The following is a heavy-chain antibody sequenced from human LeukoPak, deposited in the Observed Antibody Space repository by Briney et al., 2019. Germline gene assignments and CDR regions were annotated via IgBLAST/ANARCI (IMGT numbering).Heavy chain of an antibody. Sequence: SETLSLTCTVSGGSISSYYWSWIRQPPGKGLEWIGYIYYSGSTNYNPSLKSRVTISVDTSKNQFSLKLSSVTAADTAVYYFARARGPFDYWGQGPLVTVSP. CDR1: GGSISSYY. V-gene: IGHV4-59*01. CDR2: IYYSGST. CDR3: ARARGPFDY. J-gene: IGHJ4*02.